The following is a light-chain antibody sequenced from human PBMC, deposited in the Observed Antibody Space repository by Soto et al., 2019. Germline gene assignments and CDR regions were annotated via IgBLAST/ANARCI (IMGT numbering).Light chain of an antibody. J-gene: IGLJ1*01. V-gene: IGLV1-40*01. CDR3: HSYDSRLSGYV. CDR2: RNT. CDR1: TSNIGARFD. Sequence: QSVLTQPPSVSGAPGQRVTISCTGSTSNIGARFDVHWYQQLPGTATRLLIFRNTNRPSGVPDRFSASKSGTSPSLAITGLQAEDEADYYCHSYDSRLSGYVFGTGTKVTVL.